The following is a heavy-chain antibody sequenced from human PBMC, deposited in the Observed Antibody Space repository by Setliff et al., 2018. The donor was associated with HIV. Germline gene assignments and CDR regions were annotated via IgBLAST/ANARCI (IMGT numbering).Heavy chain of an antibody. D-gene: IGHD7-27*01. CDR2: IKPDGSQK. V-gene: IGHV3-7*01. Sequence: GGSLRLSCAASGFSINNYWMTWVRLAPGKGLEWVANIKPDGSQKNYADSVRGRFTISRENAKDSLYLQMNSLRVEDTAVYYCARGYTGDFHWGQGTLVTVSS. J-gene: IGHJ1*01. CDR1: GFSINNYW. CDR3: ARGYTGDFH.